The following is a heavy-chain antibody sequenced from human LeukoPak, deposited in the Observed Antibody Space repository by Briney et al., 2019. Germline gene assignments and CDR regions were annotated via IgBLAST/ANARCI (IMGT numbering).Heavy chain of an antibody. CDR1: GGSFSGYY. J-gene: IGHJ4*02. V-gene: IGHV4-34*09. Sequence: SETLSLTCAVYGGSFSGYYWSWIRQPPGKGLEWIGYIYYSGSTYYNPSLKSRVTISVDTSKNQFSLKLSSVTAADTAVYYCANAQRGIDYYFDYWGQGTLVTVSS. CDR3: ANAQRGIDYYFDY. CDR2: IYYSGST. D-gene: IGHD2/OR15-2a*01.